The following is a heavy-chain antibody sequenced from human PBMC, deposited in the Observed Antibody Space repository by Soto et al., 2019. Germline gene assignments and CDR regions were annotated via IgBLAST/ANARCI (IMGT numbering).Heavy chain of an antibody. CDR2: IYHSGST. CDR3: ARGRYNTGSSIPYFDN. J-gene: IGHJ4*02. CDR1: GGSISSSNW. D-gene: IGHD6-6*01. V-gene: IGHV4-4*02. Sequence: PSETLSLTCAVSGGSISSSNWWSWVRQPPGKGLEWIGEIYHSGSTNYNPSLKSRVTLSIDRAKKQFSLKLNSVTAADTAVYFCARGRYNTGSSIPYFDNWGQGTLVTVSS.